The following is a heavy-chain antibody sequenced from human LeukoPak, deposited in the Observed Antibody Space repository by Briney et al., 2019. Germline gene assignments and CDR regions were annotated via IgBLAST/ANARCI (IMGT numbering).Heavy chain of an antibody. J-gene: IGHJ6*02. CDR2: IKQDGSEK. CDR3: ANIPVAAVTYYYYGVDV. V-gene: IGHV3-7*03. D-gene: IGHD6-13*01. Sequence: PGGSLRLSCAASGFTFSDYYMSWIRQAPGKGLEWVANIKQDGSEKYYVDSVKGRFTISRDNSKNTLYLQMNSLRAEDTAVYYCANIPVAAVTYYYYGVDVWGQGTTVTVSS. CDR1: GFTFSDYY.